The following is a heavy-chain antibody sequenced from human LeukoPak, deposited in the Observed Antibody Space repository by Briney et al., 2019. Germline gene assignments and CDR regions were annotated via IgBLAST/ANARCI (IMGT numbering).Heavy chain of an antibody. CDR1: GFTFSNHF. V-gene: IGHV3-64D*06. CDR3: VKDLTGTWSFDY. D-gene: IGHD3-9*01. CDR2: IGPNGAST. Sequence: GESLRLSCSTSGFTFSNHFMHWVRQAPGKGLEYVSSIGPNGASTLYADSVKGRFTISRDNSKNALYLQLTSLRLEDTALYYCVKDLTGTWSFDYWGQGTLVTVSS. J-gene: IGHJ4*02.